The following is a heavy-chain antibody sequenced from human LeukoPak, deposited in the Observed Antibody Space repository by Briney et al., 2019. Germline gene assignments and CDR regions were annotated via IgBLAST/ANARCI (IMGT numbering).Heavy chain of an antibody. CDR3: ARRGTYQNWFDP. V-gene: IGHV3-7*01. D-gene: IGHD3-16*01. CDR2: IKDGGSEK. J-gene: IGHJ5*02. CDR1: TFTFSSYW. Sequence: GGSLRLSCAASTFTFSSYWMSWVRQAPGKGLERVATIKDGGSEKYYVDSVSGRFTISRDNAKNSLYLQMNSLRAEDTAVYYCARRGTYQNWFDPWGQGTLVTVSS.